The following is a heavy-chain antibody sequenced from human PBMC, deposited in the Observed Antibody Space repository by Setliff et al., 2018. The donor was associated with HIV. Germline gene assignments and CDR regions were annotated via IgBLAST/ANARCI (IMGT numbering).Heavy chain of an antibody. CDR1: GYIFIRDY. Sequence: ASVKVSCKTSGYIFIRDYLFGVRQVPGQGLEWMGNINPHTGVTKYAEKFQGRVTMTRDTSISTAYMDVSRLRSDDTAVYYCAKSSADYGDYFSFDYWGQGTLVTVSS. D-gene: IGHD4-17*01. V-gene: IGHV1-2*02. CDR3: AKSSADYGDYFSFDY. J-gene: IGHJ4*02. CDR2: INPHTGVT.